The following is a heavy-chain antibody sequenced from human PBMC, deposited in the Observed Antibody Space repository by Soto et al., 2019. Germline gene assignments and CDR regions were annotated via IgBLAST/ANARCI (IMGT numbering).Heavy chain of an antibody. D-gene: IGHD3-22*01. CDR3: AGGGSIVVATRRLMDV. J-gene: IGHJ6*03. CDR1: GASISSHY. V-gene: IGHV4-59*08. CDR2: INYNGNT. Sequence: QVQLQESGPGLVKPSETLSLTCTVSGASISSHYWSWIRQAPGKGLEWIANINYNGNTNYNPSLKNRVTISVDTSKNQFSLTVISVTAADTAVYYCAGGGSIVVATRRLMDVWGRGTTVTVSS.